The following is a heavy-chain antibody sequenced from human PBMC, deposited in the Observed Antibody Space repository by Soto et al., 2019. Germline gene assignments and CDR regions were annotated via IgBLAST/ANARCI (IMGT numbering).Heavy chain of an antibody. CDR2: IYSGGST. D-gene: IGHD3-3*01. V-gene: IGHV3-53*01. CDR3: ASTILGVVTSDY. J-gene: IGHJ4*02. Sequence: EVQLVESGGGLIQPGGSLRLSCAASGFTVSSNYMSWVRQAPGKGLEWVSAIYSGGSTYYADSVKGRFTISRDNSKNTLYLQMNSLRAEDTAVYYCASTILGVVTSDYWGQGTLVTVSS. CDR1: GFTVSSNY.